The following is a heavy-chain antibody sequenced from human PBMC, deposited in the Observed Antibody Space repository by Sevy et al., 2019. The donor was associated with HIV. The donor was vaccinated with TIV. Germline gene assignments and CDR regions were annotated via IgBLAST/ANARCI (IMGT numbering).Heavy chain of an antibody. CDR2: ITAYNGNT. V-gene: IGHV1-18*01. J-gene: IGHJ6*02. CDR1: GYTFDNYG. CDR3: ARDMGWQLLPLGMDV. Sequence: ASVKVSCKASGYTFDNYGISWVRQVPGQGLKWMGWITAYNGNTNYAQNLQGRVTMTTDTSTSTAYMELTNLRSGDTAVYYSARDMGWQLLPLGMDVWGQGTTVTVSS. D-gene: IGHD2-15*01.